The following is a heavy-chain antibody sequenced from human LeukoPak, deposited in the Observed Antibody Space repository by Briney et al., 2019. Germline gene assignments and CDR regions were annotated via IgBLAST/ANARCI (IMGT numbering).Heavy chain of an antibody. CDR2: IIPIFGTA. V-gene: IGHV1-69*13. J-gene: IGHJ4*02. D-gene: IGHD1-26*01. Sequence: AASVKVSCKASGGTFSSYAISWVRQAPGQGLEWMGGIIPIFGTATYAQKFQGRVTIPADESTSPAYMELSSLRSEDTAVYYCARDGGIRGSFDYWGQGTLVTVSS. CDR1: GGTFSSYA. CDR3: ARDGGIRGSFDY.